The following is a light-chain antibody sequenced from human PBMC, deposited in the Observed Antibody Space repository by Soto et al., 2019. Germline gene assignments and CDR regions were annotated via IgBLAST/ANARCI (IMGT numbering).Light chain of an antibody. J-gene: IGKJ1*01. V-gene: IGKV1-5*03. Sequence: DIQMTQSPSTLSASVGDRVTITCRASQSLSSWLAWYQQKPGKAPKLLIYKASSLESGVPSRFSGSGSGTEFTLTISSLQPDDFATYYCQQYNNWPPWTFGQGTKVEIK. CDR1: QSLSSW. CDR2: KAS. CDR3: QQYNNWPPWT.